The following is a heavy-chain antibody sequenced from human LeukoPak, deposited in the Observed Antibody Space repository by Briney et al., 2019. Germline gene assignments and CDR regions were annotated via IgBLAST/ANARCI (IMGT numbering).Heavy chain of an antibody. D-gene: IGHD3-10*02. CDR3: ARGRNYYVLDY. CDR2: INHSGST. Sequence: SETLSLTCAVYGGSFSGYYWSWIRQPPGKGLEWIGEINHSGSTNYNPSLKSRVTISVDTSRNQFSLKLSSVTAADTAVYYCARGRNYYVLDYWGQGTLVTVSS. J-gene: IGHJ4*02. CDR1: GGSFSGYY. V-gene: IGHV4-34*01.